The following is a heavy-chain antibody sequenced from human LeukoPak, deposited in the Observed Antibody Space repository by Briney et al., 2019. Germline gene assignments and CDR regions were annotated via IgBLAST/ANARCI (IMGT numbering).Heavy chain of an antibody. D-gene: IGHD7-27*01. J-gene: IGHJ4*02. CDR1: GGSFSGYY. V-gene: IGHV4-34*01. CDR2: INHSGST. CDR3: ARTLGY. Sequence: SETLSLTCAVYGGSFSGYYWSWIRQPPGKGLEWIGEINHSGSTNYNPSLKSRVTISVDTSKNQFSLKLSSVTAADTAVYYCARTLGYWGQGTLVTVSS.